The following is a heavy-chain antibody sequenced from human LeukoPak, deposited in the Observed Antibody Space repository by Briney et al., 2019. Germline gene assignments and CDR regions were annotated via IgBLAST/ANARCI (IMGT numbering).Heavy chain of an antibody. Sequence: GGSLRLSCAASGFTFSSYSMNWVRQAPGKGLEWVSYISSSSSTTYYADSVKGRFTISRDNSKNTLYLQMNSLRAEDTAVYYCAKEGPNMVRGVIITRRYYFDYWGQGTLVTVSS. D-gene: IGHD3-10*01. CDR2: ISSSSSTT. CDR1: GFTFSSYS. V-gene: IGHV3-48*01. CDR3: AKEGPNMVRGVIITRRYYFDY. J-gene: IGHJ4*02.